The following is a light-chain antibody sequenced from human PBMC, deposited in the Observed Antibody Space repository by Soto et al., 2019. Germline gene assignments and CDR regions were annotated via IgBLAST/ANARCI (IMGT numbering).Light chain of an antibody. Sequence: DIQMTQSPSSLSASVGDRVTITCRASQSINTYLNWYQQKPGKAPKLLIYAASSLQSGVPSRFSGSGSGTDFTLSVSRLQPEDFATYYCQQSYSTRVTFGQGTTVPIQ. CDR1: QSINTY. V-gene: IGKV1-39*01. CDR2: AAS. CDR3: QQSYSTRVT. J-gene: IGKJ1*01.